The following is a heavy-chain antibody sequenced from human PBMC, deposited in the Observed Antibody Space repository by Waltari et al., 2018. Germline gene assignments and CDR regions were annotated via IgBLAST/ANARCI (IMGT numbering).Heavy chain of an antibody. V-gene: IGHV3-7*04. Sequence: EVQLVESGGGLVQPGGSLRLSCAVSGFTFSDYWMSWVRQAPGEGLEWVANIKEDGSVTNYVDSVKGRFTISRDNARNSLFLQMNSLRDEDTAIYYCARASSSSSYDAWGQGTLVTVSS. CDR2: IKEDGSVT. CDR3: ARASSSSSYDA. D-gene: IGHD6-6*01. J-gene: IGHJ5*02. CDR1: GFTFSDYW.